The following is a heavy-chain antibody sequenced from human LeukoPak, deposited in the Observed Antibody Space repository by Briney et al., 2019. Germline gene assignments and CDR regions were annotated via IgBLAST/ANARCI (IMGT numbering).Heavy chain of an antibody. CDR1: TVIFSTTI. CDR2: MSFDGFSK. V-gene: IGHV3-30*04. CDR3: AREGHTSGHCGTFDN. Sequence: SGGSLRLSCEVPTVIFSTTIIHWVRQAPGKGLVWVAAMSFDGFSKYYADYMKDRLTISRDESKNTFHLQMGSLKPGDTAVYYCAREGHTSGHCGTFDNWGQGTTVAVSS. J-gene: IGHJ3*02. D-gene: IGHD3-22*01.